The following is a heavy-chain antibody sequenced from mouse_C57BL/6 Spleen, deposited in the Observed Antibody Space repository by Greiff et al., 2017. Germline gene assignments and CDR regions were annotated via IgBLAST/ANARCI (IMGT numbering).Heavy chain of an antibody. V-gene: IGHV1-59*01. CDR1: GYTFTSYW. J-gene: IGHJ1*03. CDR2: IDPSDSYT. CDR3: AGTGTGYFDV. Sequence: QVQLQQPGAELVRPGTSVKLSCKASGYTFTSYWMHWVKQRPGQGLEWIGVIDPSDSYTNYNQKFKGKATLTVDTSSSTAYMQLSSLTSEASAVYYCAGTGTGYFDVWGTGTTVTVSS. D-gene: IGHD3-3*01.